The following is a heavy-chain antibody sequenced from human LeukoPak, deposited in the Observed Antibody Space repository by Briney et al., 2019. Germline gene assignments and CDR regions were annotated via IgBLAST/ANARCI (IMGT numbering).Heavy chain of an antibody. V-gene: IGHV3-48*01. CDR1: GFTFSGYS. D-gene: IGHD1-26*01. J-gene: IGHJ4*02. CDR2: ITSSSSAI. Sequence: GGSLRLSCAASGFTFSGYSMNWVRQAPGKGLEWVSYITSSSSAIYYADSMKGRFTISRDNAKNSLYLQMNSLRAEDTAVYYCARVRGSYHFDYWGQGTLVTVSS. CDR3: ARVRGSYHFDY.